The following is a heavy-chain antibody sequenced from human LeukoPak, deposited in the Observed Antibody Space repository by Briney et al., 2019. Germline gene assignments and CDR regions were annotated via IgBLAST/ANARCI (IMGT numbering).Heavy chain of an antibody. V-gene: IGHV3-66*02. D-gene: IGHD1-26*01. J-gene: IGHJ3*02. CDR3: ARDTSGTYPGAFDI. Sequence: GGSLRLSCAASGFIVSTTYMSWVRQAPGKGLEWVSVIYSGGDTYYADSVKGRFTISRDNSKNTLYLQMNSLRTEDTAVYYCARDTSGTYPGAFDIWGQGTTVTVSS. CDR1: GFIVSTTY. CDR2: IYSGGDT.